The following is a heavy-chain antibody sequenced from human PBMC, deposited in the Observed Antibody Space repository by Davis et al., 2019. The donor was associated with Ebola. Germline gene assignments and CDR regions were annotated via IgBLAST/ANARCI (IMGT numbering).Heavy chain of an antibody. J-gene: IGHJ4*02. CDR1: GYTFTSYA. Sequence: AASVKVSCKASGYTFTSYAITWVRQAPGQGLEWMGTIIPSFVTANYAQKFQGRVTITADESTSTAYMELSSLRSEDTAVYYCARSRYGDYGDYWGQGTLVTVSS. D-gene: IGHD4-17*01. CDR3: ARSRYGDYGDY. CDR2: IIPSFVTA. V-gene: IGHV1-69*13.